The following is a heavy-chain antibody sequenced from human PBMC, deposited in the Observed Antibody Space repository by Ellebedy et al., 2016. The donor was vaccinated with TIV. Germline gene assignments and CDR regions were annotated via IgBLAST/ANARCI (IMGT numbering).Heavy chain of an antibody. CDR3: ARAGRGGWYFDL. J-gene: IGHJ2*01. Sequence: GGSLRLXXAASGFTFSTYSMNWVRQAPGKGLEWVSYISSSSRTIYYADSVKGRFTISRDNAENSLSLQMNSLRAEDTARYYCARAGRGGWYFDLWGRGTLVTVSS. CDR2: ISSSSRTI. D-gene: IGHD3-10*01. V-gene: IGHV3-48*04. CDR1: GFTFSTYS.